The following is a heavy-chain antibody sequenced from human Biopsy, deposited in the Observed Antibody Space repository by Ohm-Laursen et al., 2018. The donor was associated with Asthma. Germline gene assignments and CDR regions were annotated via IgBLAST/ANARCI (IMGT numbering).Heavy chain of an antibody. J-gene: IGHJ4*02. D-gene: IGHD1-1*01. Sequence: GASVKVSCKVSGDTLTERSIHWVRQAPGKGLEWMGGFDIEDGEASYAQKFKGRVTLTEDPSTDTVYMEVSSLRSDDTAVYYCATDPWNPQKDYDYWGQGTLVTVSS. CDR3: ATDPWNPQKDYDY. CDR2: FDIEDGEA. V-gene: IGHV1-24*01. CDR1: GDTLTERS.